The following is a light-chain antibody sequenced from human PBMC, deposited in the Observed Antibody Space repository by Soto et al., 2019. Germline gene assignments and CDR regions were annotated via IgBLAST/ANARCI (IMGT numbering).Light chain of an antibody. V-gene: IGLV1-40*01. J-gene: IGLJ1*01. Sequence: QSVLTQPPSVSGAPGQRVTISCTGSSSNIGAGYDVHWYQQLPGTAPKLLIYGNSNRPSGVPDRFSGSKSGTSASLAITGLQAEDEADYYCQSYDSSLSGRVFGTGTTLTVL. CDR3: QSYDSSLSGRV. CDR1: SSNIGAGYD. CDR2: GNS.